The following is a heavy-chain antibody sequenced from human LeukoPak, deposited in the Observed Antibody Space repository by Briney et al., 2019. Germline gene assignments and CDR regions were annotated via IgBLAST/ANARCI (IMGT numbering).Heavy chain of an antibody. CDR1: GFTFSSYE. CDR3: ARDPARGRYCSGGSCYNNWFDP. J-gene: IGHJ5*02. D-gene: IGHD2-15*01. Sequence: GGSLRLSCAASGFTFSSYEMNWVRQAPGKGLEWVSYISSSGSTIYYADSVKGRFTISRDNAKNSLYLQMNSLRAEDTAVYYCARDPARGRYCSGGSCYNNWFDPWGQGTLVTVSS. CDR2: ISSSGSTI. V-gene: IGHV3-48*03.